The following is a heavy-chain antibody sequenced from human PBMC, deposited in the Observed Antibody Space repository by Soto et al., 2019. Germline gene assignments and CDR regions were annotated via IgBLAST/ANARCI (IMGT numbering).Heavy chain of an antibody. CDR3: ARDAETLGPRANDALDI. CDR1: GYTFSAYT. D-gene: IGHD3-3*02. CDR2: INAGSGNT. V-gene: IGHV1-3*01. Sequence: QAQLVQAGAEMKKPGASVKVSCKATGYTFSAYTMNWVRQAPGQSLEWMGWINAGSGNTKYSQNLQGRVSITRDTSASTVYMEVTGLRSEDTAVYYCARDAETLGPRANDALDIWGQGTMVTVSS. J-gene: IGHJ3*02.